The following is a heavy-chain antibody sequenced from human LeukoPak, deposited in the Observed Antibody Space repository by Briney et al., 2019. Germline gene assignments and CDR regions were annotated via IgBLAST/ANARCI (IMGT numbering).Heavy chain of an antibody. V-gene: IGHV3-33*06. CDR3: AKERLITAMVNNAFDI. CDR2: IWYDGSNK. J-gene: IGHJ3*02. CDR1: GFTFSSFA. Sequence: GGSLRLSCAASGFTFSSFALSWVRQAPGKGLEWVAVIWYDGSNKYYADSVKGRFTISRDNSKNTLYLQMNSLRAEDTAVYYCAKERLITAMVNNAFDIWGQGTMVTVSS. D-gene: IGHD5-18*01.